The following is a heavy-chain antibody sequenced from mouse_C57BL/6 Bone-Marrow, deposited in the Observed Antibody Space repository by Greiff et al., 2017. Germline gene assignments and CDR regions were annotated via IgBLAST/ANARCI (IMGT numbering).Heavy chain of an antibody. CDR3: ARESRGFFDY. J-gene: IGHJ2*01. CDR2: IDPSDSYT. D-gene: IGHD1-1*01. CDR1: GYTFTSYW. Sequence: QVQLQQSGAELVKPGASVKLSCKASGYTFTSYWMQWVKQRPGQGLEWIGEIDPSDSYTNYNQKFKGKATLTVDTSSSTAYMQLSSLTSEDSAVYYCARESRGFFDYWGQGTTLTVSS. V-gene: IGHV1-50*01.